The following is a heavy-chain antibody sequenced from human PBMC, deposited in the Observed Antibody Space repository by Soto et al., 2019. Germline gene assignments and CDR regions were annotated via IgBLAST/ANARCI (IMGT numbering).Heavy chain of an antibody. Sequence: EVQLVESGGGLIQPGGSLRLSCAVSGFTVSNNYMSWVRQAPGKGLEGVSVIYSGGYTAYGDSVKGRFTISRDNSKNKLYLQINSRRAGAPAVYSGGTRGGGGGYWGQGTLVTVSS. D-gene: IGHD3-10*01. CDR2: IYSGGYT. CDR3: GTRGGGGGY. CDR1: GFTVSNNY. J-gene: IGHJ4*02. V-gene: IGHV3-53*01.